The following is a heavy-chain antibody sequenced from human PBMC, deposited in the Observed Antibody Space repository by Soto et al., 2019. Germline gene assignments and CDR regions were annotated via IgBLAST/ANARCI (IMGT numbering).Heavy chain of an antibody. CDR2: IYSGGST. CDR1: GFTVNSHY. CDR3: ARHDWFDT. V-gene: IGHV3-53*01. J-gene: IGHJ5*02. Sequence: GGSLRLSCAVSGFTVNSHYMSWVRQAPGKGLEWVSVIYSGGSTYYADSVKGRFTISRDISRNTLYLHMNSLRAEDTAVYSCARHDWFDTWGQGTLVTVSS.